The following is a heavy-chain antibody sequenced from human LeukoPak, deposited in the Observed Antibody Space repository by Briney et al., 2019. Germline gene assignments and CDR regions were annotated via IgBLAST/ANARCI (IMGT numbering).Heavy chain of an antibody. CDR1: GGSVSNYY. CDR3: ARHFAYSSSSYFDY. J-gene: IGHJ4*02. CDR2: VYYTGST. D-gene: IGHD6-6*01. V-gene: IGHV4-59*08. Sequence: SETLSLTCSVSGGSVSNYYWSWIRQPPGKGPEWIGYVYYTGSTNYNPSLKSRVTMFEDKSKNQFPLRLYSVTVADTAVYYCARHFAYSSSSYFDYWGQGSLVTVSS.